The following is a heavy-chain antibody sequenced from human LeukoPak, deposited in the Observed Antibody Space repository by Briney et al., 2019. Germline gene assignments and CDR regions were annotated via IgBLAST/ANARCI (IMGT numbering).Heavy chain of an antibody. V-gene: IGHV4-34*01. D-gene: IGHD4-17*01. J-gene: IGHJ4*02. CDR1: GGSFSGYY. Sequence: SETLSLTCAVYGGSFSGYYWTCIRQPPGKGLEWIGEINHSGSTNYNPSLKSRVTISVDTSKNQFSLRLSSVTVADTAVYYCARERPNGDYFDYWGQGTLVTVSS. CDR2: INHSGST. CDR3: ARERPNGDYFDY.